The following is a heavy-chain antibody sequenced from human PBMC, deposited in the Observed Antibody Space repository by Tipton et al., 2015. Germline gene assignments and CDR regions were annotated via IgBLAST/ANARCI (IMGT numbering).Heavy chain of an antibody. CDR3: AGWFGVFDY. CDR1: GGSISSGSYY. D-gene: IGHD3-10*01. V-gene: IGHV4-31*03. J-gene: IGHJ4*02. Sequence: TLSLTCTVSGGSISSGSYYWTWIRQHPGKGLEWIGNIDYSGGTNSNPSLRSRVAMSVDTSMNQFSLRLSSVTAADTAVYYCAGWFGVFDYWGQGTLVTVSS. CDR2: IDYSGGT.